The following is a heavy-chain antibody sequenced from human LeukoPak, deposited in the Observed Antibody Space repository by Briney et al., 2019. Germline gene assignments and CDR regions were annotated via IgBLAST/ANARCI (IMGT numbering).Heavy chain of an antibody. J-gene: IGHJ4*02. CDR2: ISGSGGTT. V-gene: IGHV3-23*01. CDR1: GFTFSNYA. CDR3: ARERGSSGGNTNGYFDY. D-gene: IGHD4-23*01. Sequence: GGSLRLSCAASGFTFSNYAMSWVRQAPGKGLEWVSVISGSGGTTYSADSVKGRFTISRDDSKNTLYLQMNSLRAEDTAAYYCARERGSSGGNTNGYFDYWGQGALVTVSS.